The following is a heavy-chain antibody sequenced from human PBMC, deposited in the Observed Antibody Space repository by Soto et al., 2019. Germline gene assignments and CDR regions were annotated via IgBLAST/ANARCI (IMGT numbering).Heavy chain of an antibody. D-gene: IGHD6-13*01. Sequence: QVQLVQSGAEVKKPGSSVKVSCKASGGTFSSYTISWVRQAPGQGLEWMGRIIPILGIANYAQKFQGRVTITADKSTSTAYMELSSLRSEDTAVYYWARSSSLIHYFYYYGMDVWGQGTKVTVSS. V-gene: IGHV1-69*02. J-gene: IGHJ6*02. CDR2: IIPILGIA. CDR1: GGTFSSYT. CDR3: ARSSSLIHYFYYYGMDV.